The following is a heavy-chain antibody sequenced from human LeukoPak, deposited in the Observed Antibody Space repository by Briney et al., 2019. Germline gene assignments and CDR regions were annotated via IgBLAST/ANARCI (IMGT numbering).Heavy chain of an antibody. CDR1: GYTFTDYY. J-gene: IGHJ4*02. V-gene: IGHV1-2*02. D-gene: IGHD2-15*01. CDR2: INLNSGGT. CDR3: ARDAGYCTGGSRCYSDH. Sequence: ASVKVSCKASGYTFTDYYMHWVRQAPGQGLEWMGWINLNSGGTNFAQRFQGRVTMTRDTSISTAYMDLSRLISDDTAVYYCARDAGYCTGGSRCYSDHWGQGTLVTVSS.